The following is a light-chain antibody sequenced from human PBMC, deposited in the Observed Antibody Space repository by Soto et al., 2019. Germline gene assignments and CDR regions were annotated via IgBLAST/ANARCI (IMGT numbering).Light chain of an antibody. Sequence: QSALTQPPSVSGAPGQRVTISCTGSSSNIGAGYDVHWYQQLPGTAPKLLIYGNSNRPSGVPDRFSGSKSGTSASLAITGLQAEDEADYYCQSYDSSLSGSYVFGTGTMVTVL. V-gene: IGLV1-40*01. CDR2: GNS. CDR3: QSYDSSLSGSYV. CDR1: SSNIGAGYD. J-gene: IGLJ1*01.